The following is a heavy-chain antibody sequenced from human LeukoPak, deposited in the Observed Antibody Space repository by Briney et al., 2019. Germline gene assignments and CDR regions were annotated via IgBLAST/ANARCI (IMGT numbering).Heavy chain of an antibody. CDR1: GGTFSSYA. J-gene: IGHJ4*02. Sequence: ASVKVSCKASGGTFSSYAISWVRQAPGQGLEWMGRIIPILGIANYAQKFQGRVTITADKSTSTAYMELSSLKASDTAMYYCARIGSGIYSSGWYSPDYWGQGTLVTVSS. CDR3: ARIGSGIYSSGWYSPDY. D-gene: IGHD6-19*01. V-gene: IGHV1-69*04. CDR2: IIPILGIA.